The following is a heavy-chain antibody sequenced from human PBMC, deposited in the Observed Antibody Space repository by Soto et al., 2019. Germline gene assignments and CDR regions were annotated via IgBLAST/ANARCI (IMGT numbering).Heavy chain of an antibody. CDR2: ISAYNGNT. CDR3: ARGRSRDGCNHLGY. CDR1: GYTFTSYG. Sequence: SSVKVSCKASGYTFTSYGISWVRQAPGQGLEWMGWISAYNGNTNYAQKLQGRVTMTTDTSTSTAYMELRSLRSDDTAVYYCARGRSRDGCNHLGYWGQGTLVTVSS. D-gene: IGHD6-19*01. J-gene: IGHJ4*02. V-gene: IGHV1-18*01.